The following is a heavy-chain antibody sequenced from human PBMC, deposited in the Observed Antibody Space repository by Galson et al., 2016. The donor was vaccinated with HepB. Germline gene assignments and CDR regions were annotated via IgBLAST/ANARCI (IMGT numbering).Heavy chain of an antibody. CDR1: GFTFSNYW. D-gene: IGHD5-12*01. V-gene: IGHV3-7*03. CDR2: INPDGRGD. CDR3: STISRYRSWIY. J-gene: IGHJ4*02. Sequence: SLRLSCAASGFTFSNYWMMWVRQAPEKGPEWVANINPDGRGDFYVDSVKGRFTISRDNAKNSLYLQMDNLRADDTAVYYCSTISRYRSWIYWGQGTLVTVSS.